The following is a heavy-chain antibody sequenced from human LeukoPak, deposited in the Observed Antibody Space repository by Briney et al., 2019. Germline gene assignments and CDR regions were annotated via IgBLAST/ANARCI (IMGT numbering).Heavy chain of an antibody. J-gene: IGHJ4*02. D-gene: IGHD3-22*01. V-gene: IGHV3-64D*06. CDR1: GFTFSSYA. CDR3: VKDRRDSSGYSDY. Sequence: PGGSLRLSCSASGFTFSSYAMHWVRQAPGKGLEYVSAISSNGGSTYYADSVKGRFTISRDNSKNTLYLQMSSLRAEDTAVYYCVKDRRDSSGYSDYWGQGTLVTVSS. CDR2: ISSNGGST.